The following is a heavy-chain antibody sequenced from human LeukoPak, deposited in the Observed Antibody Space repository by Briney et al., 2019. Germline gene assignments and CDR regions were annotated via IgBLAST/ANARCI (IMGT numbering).Heavy chain of an antibody. CDR1: GFTFSSYS. CDR2: ISSSSSYI. Sequence: GGSLRLSCAASGFTFSSYSMNWVRQAPGKGLEWVSSISSSSSYIYYADSVKGRFTISRDNAKNSLYLQMNSLRAEDTAAYYCARGDYSSSFYYYYGMDVWGKGTTVTVYS. CDR3: ARGDYSSSFYYYYGMDV. V-gene: IGHV3-21*01. J-gene: IGHJ6*04. D-gene: IGHD6-13*01.